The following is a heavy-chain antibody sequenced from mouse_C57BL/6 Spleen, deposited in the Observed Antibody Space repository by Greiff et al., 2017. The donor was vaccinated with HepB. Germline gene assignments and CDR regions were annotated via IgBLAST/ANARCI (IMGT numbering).Heavy chain of an antibody. J-gene: IGHJ1*03. CDR1: GYTFTTYP. V-gene: IGHV1-47*01. Sequence: QVQLKQSGAELVKPGASVKMSCKASGYTFTTYPIEWMKQNHGKSLEWIGNFHPYNDDTKYNEKFKGKATLTVEKSSSTVYLELSRLTSDDSAVYYCASGGSYYGRDWYFDVWGTGTTVTVSS. CDR2: FHPYNDDT. CDR3: ASGGSYYGRDWYFDV. D-gene: IGHD1-1*01.